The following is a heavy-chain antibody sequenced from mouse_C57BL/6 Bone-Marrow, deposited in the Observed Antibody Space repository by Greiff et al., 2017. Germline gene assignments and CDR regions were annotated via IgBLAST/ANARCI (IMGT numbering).Heavy chain of an antibody. CDR1: GYTFTDYY. V-gene: IGHV1-76*01. CDR3: AREGLRGRYYFDY. J-gene: IGHJ2*01. CDR2: IYPGSGNT. Sequence: QVQLQQSGAELVRPGASVKLSCKASGYTFTDYYINWVKQRPGQGLEWIARIYPGSGNTYYNEKFKGKATLTAEKSSSTAYMQLSSLTSEDSAVYFCAREGLRGRYYFDYWGQGTTLTVSS. D-gene: IGHD2-4*01.